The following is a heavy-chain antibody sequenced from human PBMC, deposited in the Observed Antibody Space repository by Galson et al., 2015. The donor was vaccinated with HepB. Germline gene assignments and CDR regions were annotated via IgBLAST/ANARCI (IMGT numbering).Heavy chain of an antibody. CDR3: ARDHLPRGGYYYGMDV. V-gene: IGHV4-4*07. CDR1: GGSISSYY. D-gene: IGHD3-10*01. CDR2: IYTSGST. Sequence: SETLSLTCTVSGGSISSYYRSWIWQPAGKGLEWIGRIYTSGSTNYNPSLKSRVTMSVDTSKNQFSLKLSSVTAADTAVYYCARDHLPRGGYYYGMDVWGQGTTVTVSS. J-gene: IGHJ6*02.